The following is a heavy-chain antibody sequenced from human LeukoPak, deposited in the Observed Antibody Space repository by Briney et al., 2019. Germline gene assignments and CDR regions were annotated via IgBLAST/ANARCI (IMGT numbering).Heavy chain of an antibody. CDR1: GGSISSGSYY. D-gene: IGHD3-10*01. CDR3: ASISGSPSP. V-gene: IGHV4-61*02. Sequence: PSETLSLTCTVSGGSISSGSYYWSWIRQPAGKGLEWIGRIYTSGSTNYNPSLKSRVTISVDTSKNQFSLKLSSVTAADTAVYYCASISGSPSPWGQGTLVTVSS. CDR2: IYTSGST. J-gene: IGHJ5*02.